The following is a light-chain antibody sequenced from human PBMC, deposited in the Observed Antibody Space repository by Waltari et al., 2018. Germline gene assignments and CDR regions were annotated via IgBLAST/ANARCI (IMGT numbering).Light chain of an antibody. J-gene: IGLJ2*01. CDR1: SSDVGGYNS. CDR3: SSYTSTSAIV. V-gene: IGLV2-14*03. Sequence: QSALTQPASVPGSPGQPITISCTGTSSDVGGYNSVSWYQPHPGKAPKLMIFDVTRSPSGVSNRFSGSKSGNTASLTISGLQAEDEADYYCSSYTSTSAIVFGGGTKVTVL. CDR2: DVT.